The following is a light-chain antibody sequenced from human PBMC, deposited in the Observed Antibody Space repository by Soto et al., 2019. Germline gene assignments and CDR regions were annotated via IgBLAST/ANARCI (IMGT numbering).Light chain of an antibody. J-gene: IGLJ1*01. CDR1: SSNIGSNT. CDR3: GAWDDSLNGFYV. CDR2: GNS. Sequence: QSVLTQPPSASGTPGQRVTISCSGSSSNIGSNTVNWYQQLPGTAPKLLIYGNSQRPSGVPDRFSGSKSGTSASLAISGLQSEDEADYYCGAWDDSLNGFYVFGTGTKVTV. V-gene: IGLV1-44*01.